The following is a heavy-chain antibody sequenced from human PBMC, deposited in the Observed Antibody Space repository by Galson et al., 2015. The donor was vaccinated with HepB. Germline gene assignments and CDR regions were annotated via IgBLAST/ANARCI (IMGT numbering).Heavy chain of an antibody. CDR1: GDSINTFW. D-gene: IGHD4-17*01. V-gene: IGHV4-59*01. CDR3: ARQFYPGFGDSTLTRHHFTY. Sequence: LSLTCSVSGDSINTFWWSWIRQPPGKGLEWIGFAYYSEYHRYNPSLNSRVTISVDMSKNQLSLKLTSVTAADTAVYFCARQFYPGFGDSTLTRHHFTYWGQRPLVIVSS. CDR2: AYYSEYH. J-gene: IGHJ4*02.